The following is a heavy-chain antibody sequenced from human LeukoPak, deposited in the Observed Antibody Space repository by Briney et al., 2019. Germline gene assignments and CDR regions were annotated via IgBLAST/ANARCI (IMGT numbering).Heavy chain of an antibody. CDR3: VSFYETY. CDR1: GFIFSSSA. CDR2: ISGGGDDT. V-gene: IGHV3-23*01. J-gene: IGHJ4*02. D-gene: IGHD2-2*01. Sequence: GGSLRLSCAVSGFIFSSSAMSWVRQAPGKGLEWVSAISGGGDDTSYADSARGRFTVSRDNAKNTVYLQMNNLRAEDMAVYYCVSFYETYWGRGTLVTVSS.